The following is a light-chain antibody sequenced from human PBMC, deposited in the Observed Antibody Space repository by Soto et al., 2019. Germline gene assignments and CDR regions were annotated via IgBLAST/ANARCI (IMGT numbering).Light chain of an antibody. J-gene: IGKJ1*01. V-gene: IGKV1-5*01. CDR1: QSITTW. CDR3: QQYNSYWT. Sequence: DIQMTQSPSTLSSSLGDRVIIXXRASQSITTWLAWYQQKPGKAPKLLIYDASSLESGVPPRFSGSGSGTEFTLTISSLQPDDFATYYCQQYNSYWTFGQGTKVDI. CDR2: DAS.